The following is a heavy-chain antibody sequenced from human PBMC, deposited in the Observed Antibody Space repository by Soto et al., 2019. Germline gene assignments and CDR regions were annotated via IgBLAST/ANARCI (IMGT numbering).Heavy chain of an antibody. D-gene: IGHD5-12*01. J-gene: IGHJ4*02. CDR3: ARNRYGGYDFEY. CDR1: SGSITSSNW. V-gene: IGHV4-4*02. Sequence: QVQLQESGPGLVKPSETLSLTCTVSSGSITSSNWWSWVRQSPGKGLEWIGEVARSGYANCIPSLKSRLTISLDKSRNRFSLRLTSVTAADTALYYCARNRYGGYDFEYWGQGTLVTVSS. CDR2: VARSGYA.